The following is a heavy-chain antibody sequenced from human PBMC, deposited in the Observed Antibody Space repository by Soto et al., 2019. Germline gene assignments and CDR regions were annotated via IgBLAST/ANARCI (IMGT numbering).Heavy chain of an antibody. D-gene: IGHD3-16*02. CDR1: GFTFSSYS. CDR3: ASADYDYIWGSYRNSYYFDY. Sequence: GGSLRLSCAASGFTFSSYSMNWVHQAPGKGLEWVSSISSSSSYIYYADSVKGRFTISRDNAKNSLYLQMNSLRAEDTAVYYCASADYDYIWGSYRNSYYFDYWGQGTLVTVSS. V-gene: IGHV3-21*01. J-gene: IGHJ4*02. CDR2: ISSSSSYI.